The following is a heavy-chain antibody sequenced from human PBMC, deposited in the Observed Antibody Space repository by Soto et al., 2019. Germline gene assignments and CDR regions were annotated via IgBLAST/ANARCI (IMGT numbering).Heavy chain of an antibody. Sequence: QVQLVQSGAEVKKPGASVKVSCKASGYTFTSYAMHWVRQAPGQRLEWMGWINAGNGNTKYSQKFQGRVTITRDTSASTAYMELSSLRSEDTAVYYCARRGVGTLWFGELLGHMDVWGKGTTVTVSS. CDR3: ARRGVGTLWFGELLGHMDV. CDR1: GYTFTSYA. D-gene: IGHD3-10*01. V-gene: IGHV1-3*01. J-gene: IGHJ6*03. CDR2: INAGNGNT.